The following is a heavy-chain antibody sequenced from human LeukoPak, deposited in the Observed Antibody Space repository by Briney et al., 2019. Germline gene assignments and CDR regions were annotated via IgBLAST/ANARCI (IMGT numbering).Heavy chain of an antibody. D-gene: IGHD3-22*01. CDR2: IYHSGST. V-gene: IGHV4-4*02. Sequence: SETLSLTCAVSGGSISSSNWWSWVRQPPGKGLEWIGEIYHSGSTNYNPSLKSRVTISIDKSKNQFSLNLSSVTAADTAVYYCARTLYYYDSSGPPDAFDIWGQGTMVTVSS. CDR3: ARTLYYYDSSGPPDAFDI. J-gene: IGHJ3*02. CDR1: GGSISSSNW.